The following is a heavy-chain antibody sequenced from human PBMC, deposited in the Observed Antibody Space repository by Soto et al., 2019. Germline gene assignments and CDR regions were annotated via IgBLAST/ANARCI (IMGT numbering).Heavy chain of an antibody. CDR1: GYTFTSYG. CDR2: ISAYNGNT. CDR3: ARGYDILTGYYSFDY. V-gene: IGHV1-18*01. D-gene: IGHD3-9*01. Sequence: ASVKVSCKASGYTFTSYGISWVRQAPGQGLEWMGWISAYNGNTNYAQKLQGRVTMTTDTSTSTAYMELRSLRSDDTAVYYCARGYDILTGYYSFDYWGQGTLVTVSS. J-gene: IGHJ4*02.